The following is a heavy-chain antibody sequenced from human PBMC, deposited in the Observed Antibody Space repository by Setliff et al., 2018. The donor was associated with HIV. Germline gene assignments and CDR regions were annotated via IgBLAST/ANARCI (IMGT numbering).Heavy chain of an antibody. V-gene: IGHV4-39*07. D-gene: IGHD6-6*01. CDR3: ARGGYIAARFYYFDY. J-gene: IGHJ4*02. Sequence: TLSLTCTLSGGSVSSSGYYWGWLRQPPGQGPEWIGSVYYTGSTYYSLSLNSRVTISVDTSKNQFSLKLSSVTAADTAVYYCARGGYIAARFYYFDYWDQGLLVTVTS. CDR1: GGSVSSSGYY. CDR2: VYYTGST.